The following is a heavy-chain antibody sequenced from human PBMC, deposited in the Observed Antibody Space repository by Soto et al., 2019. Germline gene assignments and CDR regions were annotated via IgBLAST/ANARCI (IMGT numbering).Heavy chain of an antibody. D-gene: IGHD3-3*01. CDR2: ISYDGIKK. J-gene: IGHJ5*02. CDR3: ARSIAPKISRLFDI. CDR1: GFTFNGYP. Sequence: GGSLRLSCAASGFTFNGYPMHWVRQAPGKGLEWVGDISYDGIKKHYADSVKGRFTISRDNAKNTLYVEMDSLTTEDTGVYYCARSIAPKISRLFDIWGQGTLVTVSS. V-gene: IGHV3-30-3*01.